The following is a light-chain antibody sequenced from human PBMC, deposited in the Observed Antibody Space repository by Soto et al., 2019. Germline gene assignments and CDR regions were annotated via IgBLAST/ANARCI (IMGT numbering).Light chain of an antibody. V-gene: IGKV3-20*01. J-gene: IGKJ2*01. Sequence: IVLTQSPGTLSLSPGERATLSCRASQSVSSSYLAWYQQKPGQSPRLVIYGGSTRAIGIPARFSGSGSGTDFPLTICSLEPEDFAIYYFQKYGFSQYPLGQGTKVEVK. CDR3: QKYGFSQYP. CDR2: GGS. CDR1: QSVSSSY.